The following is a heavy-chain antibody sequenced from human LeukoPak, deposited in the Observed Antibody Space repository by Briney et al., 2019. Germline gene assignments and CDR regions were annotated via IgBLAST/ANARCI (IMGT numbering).Heavy chain of an antibody. J-gene: IGHJ4*02. V-gene: IGHV3-21*01. D-gene: IGHD6-13*01. CDR2: ISSGSSYI. CDR3: ARAPGYRSFLDY. CDR1: GFTFSSYS. Sequence: GGSLRLSCAASGFTFSSYSMNWVRQAPGKGLEWVSSISSGSSYIYYADSVKGRFTISRDNAKNSLYLQMNSLRAEDTAVYYCARAPGYRSFLDYWGQGTLVTVSS.